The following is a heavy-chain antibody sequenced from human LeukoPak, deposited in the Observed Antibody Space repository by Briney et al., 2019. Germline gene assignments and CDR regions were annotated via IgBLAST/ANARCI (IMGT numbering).Heavy chain of an antibody. CDR2: IYSGGST. Sequence: GGSLRLSCAASGFTVSSNYMSWVRQAPGKGLEWVSVIYSGGSTYYADSVKGRFTISRDNSKNTLYLQMNSLRAEDTAVYYCAKDQNRNYYNSSGYSTTVDYWGQGTLVTVSS. CDR3: AKDQNRNYYNSSGYSTTVDY. V-gene: IGHV3-66*01. D-gene: IGHD3-22*01. CDR1: GFTVSSNY. J-gene: IGHJ4*02.